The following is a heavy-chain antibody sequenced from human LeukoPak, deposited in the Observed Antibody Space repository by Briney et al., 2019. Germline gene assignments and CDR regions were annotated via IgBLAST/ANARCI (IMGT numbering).Heavy chain of an antibody. D-gene: IGHD4-17*01. CDR1: GGTFSIYA. CDR2: IIPILGIA. CDR3: ARGNYGDLAMRSYYFDY. Sequence: SVKVSCKASGGTFSIYAISWVRQAPGQGLEWMGRIIPILGIANYAQKFQGRVTITADKSTSTAYMELSSLRSEDTAVYYCARGNYGDLAMRSYYFDYWGQGTLVTVSS. V-gene: IGHV1-69*04. J-gene: IGHJ4*02.